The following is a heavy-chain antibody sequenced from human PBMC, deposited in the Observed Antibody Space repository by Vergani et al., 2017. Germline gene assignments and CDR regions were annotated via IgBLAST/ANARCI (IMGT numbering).Heavy chain of an antibody. CDR3: VRRNNVVRETDYFDY. J-gene: IGHJ4*02. CDR2: IYYSGST. Sequence: QVQLQESGPGLVKPSETLSLTCTVSGGSVSSGSYYWSWIRQPPGKGLEWIGYIYYSGSTNYNPSLKSRVTISVDTSKNHFSLSLSSVTAADTAVYYCVRRNNVVRETDYFDYWGQGILVTVSS. D-gene: IGHD3-10*01. CDR1: GGSVSSGSYY. V-gene: IGHV4-61*03.